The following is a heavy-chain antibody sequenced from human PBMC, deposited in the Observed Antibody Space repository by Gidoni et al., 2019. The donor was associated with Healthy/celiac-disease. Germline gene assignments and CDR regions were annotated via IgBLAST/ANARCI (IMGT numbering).Heavy chain of an antibody. CDR2: IYHSGST. V-gene: IGHV4-30-2*01. CDR1: GGSISSGGYS. D-gene: IGHD3-22*01. CDR3: ARGGRSGAVITILAPNWLDP. Sequence: QLQLQESGSGLVKPSQTLSLTCAVSGGSISSGGYSWSWIRQPPGKGLEWIGYIYHSGSTYYNPALKSRVTISVDRSKNQFSLKLSSVTAADTAVYYCARGGRSGAVITILAPNWLDPWGQGTLVTVSS. J-gene: IGHJ5*02.